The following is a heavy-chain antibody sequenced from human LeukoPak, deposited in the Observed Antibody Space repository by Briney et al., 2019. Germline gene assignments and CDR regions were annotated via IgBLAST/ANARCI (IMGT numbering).Heavy chain of an antibody. V-gene: IGHV4-4*07. CDR1: GGPFNNYY. CDR3: AREEGSIVGAHGFGGYYGMDV. Sequence: SETLSLTCTVSGGPFNNYYWNWIRQSAEKGLEWIGRIYTSGSTNYNPSLKSRVTMSVDTSKNQFSLKLSSVTAADTAIYYCAREEGSIVGAHGFGGYYGMDVWGQGTTVTVSS. CDR2: IYTSGST. D-gene: IGHD1-26*01. J-gene: IGHJ6*02.